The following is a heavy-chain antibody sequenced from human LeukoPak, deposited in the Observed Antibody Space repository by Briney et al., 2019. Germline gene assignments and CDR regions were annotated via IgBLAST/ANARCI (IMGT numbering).Heavy chain of an antibody. CDR3: ASRYYDSSGYYQYYFDH. J-gene: IGHJ4*02. Sequence: SVKVSCKASGGTFSSYPISWVRQAPGQGLELMGRIIPILGIVNYAQKFQGRVTITADKSTSTAYMELSSLRSEDTAVYYCASRYYDSSGYYQYYFDHWGQGTLVTVSS. D-gene: IGHD3-22*01. CDR2: IIPILGIV. CDR1: GGTFSSYP. V-gene: IGHV1-69*02.